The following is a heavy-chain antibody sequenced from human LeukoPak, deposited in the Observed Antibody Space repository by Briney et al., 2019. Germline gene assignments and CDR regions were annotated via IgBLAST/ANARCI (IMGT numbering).Heavy chain of an antibody. CDR3: ARGPRGWQKRVFDY. D-gene: IGHD6-19*01. V-gene: IGHV4-34*01. CDR2: INHSGST. Sequence: PSETLSLTCAVYGGSFSGYYWSWIRQPPGKGLEWIGEINHSGSTNYNPSLKSRVTISVDTSKNQFSLKLSSVTAADTAVYYCARGPRGWQKRVFDYGGKETLVPVPS. J-gene: IGHJ4*02. CDR1: GGSFSGYY.